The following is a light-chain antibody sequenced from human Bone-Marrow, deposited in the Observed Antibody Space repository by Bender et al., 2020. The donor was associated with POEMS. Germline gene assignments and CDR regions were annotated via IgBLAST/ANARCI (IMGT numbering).Light chain of an antibody. CDR3: QSYDRSNLWV. CDR2: DNS. CDR1: TSNIGAGYD. V-gene: IGLV1-40*01. Sequence: QSVLTQPPSVSGAPGQRVTISCTGSTSNIGAGYDVHWYKQLPGTAPKLVIFDNSNRPSGVPDRLSGSKSGTSASLTISGLQTEDEADYYCQSYDRSNLWVFGGGTKLTVL. J-gene: IGLJ3*02.